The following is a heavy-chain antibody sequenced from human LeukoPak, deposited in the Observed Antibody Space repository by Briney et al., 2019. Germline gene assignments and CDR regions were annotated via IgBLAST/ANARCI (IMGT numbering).Heavy chain of an antibody. CDR2: ISSSSSYI. D-gene: IGHD3-3*01. CDR1: GFTFSSYS. J-gene: IGHJ6*02. CDR3: ARDLYDFWSGYYPGGRYYYGMDV. Sequence: GGSLRLSCAASGFTFSSYSMNWVRQAPGKGLEWVSSISSSSSYIYYADSVKGRFTISRDNAKSSLYLQMNSLRAEDTAVYYCARDLYDFWSGYYPGGRYYYGMDVWGQGTTVTVSS. V-gene: IGHV3-21*01.